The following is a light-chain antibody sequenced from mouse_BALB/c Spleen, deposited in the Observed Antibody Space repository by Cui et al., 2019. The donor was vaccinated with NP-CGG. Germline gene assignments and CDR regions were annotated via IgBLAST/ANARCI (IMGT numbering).Light chain of an antibody. CDR3: ALWYSNHWV. CDR2: GTN. Sequence: HAVVTNEHALTTTPVKTVTHTCRSSTGAVTTSNYANWVQEKPDHLFTGLIGGTNNRAPGVPPRFSGSLIGDKAALTITGAQTEDEAIYFCALWYSNHWVFGGGTKLTVL. V-gene: IGLV1*01. CDR1: TGAVTTSNY. J-gene: IGLJ1*01.